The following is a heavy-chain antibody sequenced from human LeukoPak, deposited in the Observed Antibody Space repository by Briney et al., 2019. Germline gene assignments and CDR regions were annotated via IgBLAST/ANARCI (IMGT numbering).Heavy chain of an antibody. Sequence: ASVKVSCKASGYTFTGYYMHWVRQAPGQGLELMGWINPNSGGTNYAQKFQGRVTMTRDTSISTAYMELSRLRSDDTAVYYCARDRGYCSGGSCPDLYMDVWGKGTTVTVSS. J-gene: IGHJ6*03. CDR3: ARDRGYCSGGSCPDLYMDV. V-gene: IGHV1-2*02. D-gene: IGHD2-15*01. CDR1: GYTFTGYY. CDR2: INPNSGGT.